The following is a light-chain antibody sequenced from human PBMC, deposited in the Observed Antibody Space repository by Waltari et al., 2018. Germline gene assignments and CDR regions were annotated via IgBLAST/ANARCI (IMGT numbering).Light chain of an antibody. V-gene: IGKV3-20*01. CDR2: AAS. J-gene: IGKJ1*01. CDR3: QHYVRLPVT. Sequence: EIVLTQSPGTLSLSPGERATLSCRASQSVSRTLAWYQQKPGQAPSLLIYAASTRATGIPDMFSGSGSGTDFRLTISRLEPEDFAVYYCQHYVRLPVTFGQGTKVEIK. CDR1: QSVSRT.